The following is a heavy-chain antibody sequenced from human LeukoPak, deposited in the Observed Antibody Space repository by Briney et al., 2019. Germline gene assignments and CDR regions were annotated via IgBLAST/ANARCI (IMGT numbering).Heavy chain of an antibody. J-gene: IGHJ4*02. D-gene: IGHD3-22*01. Sequence: PSETLSLTCAVYGGSFSGYYWSWIRQPPGKGLEWIGEINHSGSTNYNPSLKSRVTISVDTSKNQFSLKLSSVTAADTAVYYCARGPRYYYDSNGYGYYFDYWGQGTLVTVSS. CDR3: ARGPRYYYDSNGYGYYFDY. CDR1: GGSFSGYY. V-gene: IGHV4-34*01. CDR2: INHSGST.